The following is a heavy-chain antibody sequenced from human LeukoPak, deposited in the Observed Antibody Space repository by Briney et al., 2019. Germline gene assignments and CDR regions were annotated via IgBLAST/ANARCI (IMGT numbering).Heavy chain of an antibody. CDR2: ISGSGGST. J-gene: IGHJ1*01. D-gene: IGHD3-10*01. Sequence: GGSLRLSCAASGFTFSSYAMSWDRQAPGKGLEWVSAISGSGGSTYYADSVKGRFTISRDNSKNTLYLQMNSLRAEDTAVYYCAKGHYGSGSYYIEYFQHWGQGTLVTASS. V-gene: IGHV3-23*01. CDR1: GFTFSSYA. CDR3: AKGHYGSGSYYIEYFQH.